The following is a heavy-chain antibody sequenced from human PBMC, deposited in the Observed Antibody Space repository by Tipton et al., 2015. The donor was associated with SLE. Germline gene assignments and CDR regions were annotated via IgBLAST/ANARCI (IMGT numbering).Heavy chain of an antibody. D-gene: IGHD3-10*01. CDR2: VFRGGST. Sequence: TLSLTCSVYGDSLSGQYWSWIRQPPGKGLEWIGEVFRGGSTNYNPSLKSRVTISVDTSKNQFSLKLSSVTAADTAMYYCARGEGWINVLPYYFDSWGQGTLVTVAS. V-gene: IGHV4-34*01. CDR1: GDSLSGQY. J-gene: IGHJ4*02. CDR3: ARGEGWINVLPYYFDS.